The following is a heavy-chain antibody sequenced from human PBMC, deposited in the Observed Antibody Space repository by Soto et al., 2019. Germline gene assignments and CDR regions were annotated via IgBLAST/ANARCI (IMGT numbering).Heavy chain of an antibody. J-gene: IGHJ6*02. CDR1: GGSFSGYY. CDR2: INHSGST. Sequence: SSETLSLTCAVYGGSFSGYYWSWIRQPPGKGLEWIGEINHSGSTNYNPSLKSRVTISVDTSKNQFSLKLSSVTAADTAVYYCARTTYYYGMDVWGQGTTVTVSS. CDR3: ARTTYYYGMDV. D-gene: IGHD1-1*01. V-gene: IGHV4-34*01.